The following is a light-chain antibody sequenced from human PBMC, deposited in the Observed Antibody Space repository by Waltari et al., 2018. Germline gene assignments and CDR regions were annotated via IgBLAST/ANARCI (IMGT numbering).Light chain of an antibody. CDR1: GSNPGAGSD. Sequence: QSVLTQPPSVSGAPGPRVSISCTGSGSNPGAGSDVHWYQQHPGKAPKLLIYGTSTRPPGVPDRFFGSQSGTSASLAITALQAEDEAEYYCQSYDTSLSVVFGGGTKLTVL. V-gene: IGLV1-40*01. CDR2: GTS. J-gene: IGLJ2*01. CDR3: QSYDTSLSVV.